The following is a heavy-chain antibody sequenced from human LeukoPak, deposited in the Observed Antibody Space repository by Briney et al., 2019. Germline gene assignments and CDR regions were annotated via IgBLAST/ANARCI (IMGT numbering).Heavy chain of an antibody. CDR1: GFTFTDYY. D-gene: IGHD3-3*01. CDR3: AKATNDFWSGTTLPFDP. CDR2: INPISGGT. V-gene: IGHV1-2*02. J-gene: IGHJ5*02. Sequence: GASVKVSCKASGFTFTDYYIHWVRQAPAQGLEWMGWINPISGGTNYPQKFQGRVTMTRDKSISTAFMELANLRSDDTAVYYCAKATNDFWSGTTLPFDPWGQGTLVTVSS.